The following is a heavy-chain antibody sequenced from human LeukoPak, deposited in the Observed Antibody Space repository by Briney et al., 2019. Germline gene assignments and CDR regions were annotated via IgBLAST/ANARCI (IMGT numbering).Heavy chain of an antibody. CDR1: GFIFSSYW. V-gene: IGHV3-30*02. CDR3: AKDRVFSGYDGFDY. CDR2: IRYDGSNK. J-gene: IGHJ4*02. D-gene: IGHD5-12*01. Sequence: PAGGSLRLSCAASGFIFSSYWMTWVRQAPGKGLEWVAFIRYDGSNKYYADSVKGRFTISRDNSKNTLYLQMNSLRAEDTAVYYCAKDRVFSGYDGFDYWGQGTLVTVSS.